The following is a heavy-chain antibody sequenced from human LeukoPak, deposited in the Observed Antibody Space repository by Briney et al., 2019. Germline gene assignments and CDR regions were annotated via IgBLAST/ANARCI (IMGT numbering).Heavy chain of an antibody. CDR3: ATDTGARIAVQGGY. CDR2: INTNTGNP. CDR1: GYTFTNYA. V-gene: IGHV7-4-1*02. J-gene: IGHJ4*02. D-gene: IGHD6-13*01. Sequence: ASMKVSCKASGYTFTNYAINWVRQAPGQGLEWMGWINTNTGNPTYAQGFTGRFVFSLDTSVSTAYLQISSLKAEDTAVYYCATDTGARIAVQGGYWGQGTLVTVSS.